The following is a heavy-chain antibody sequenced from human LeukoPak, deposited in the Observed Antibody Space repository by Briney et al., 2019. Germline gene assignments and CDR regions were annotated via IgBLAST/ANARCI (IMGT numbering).Heavy chain of an antibody. D-gene: IGHD3-10*01. J-gene: IGHJ4*02. Sequence: GASVKVSCKASGGTFSSYAISWVRQAPGQGLEWMGRIIPILGIANYAQKFQGRVTITADKSTSTAYMELSSLRSEDTAVYYCARDHSRPSRGVTDWGQGTLVTVSS. CDR2: IIPILGIA. CDR1: GGTFSSYA. V-gene: IGHV1-69*04. CDR3: ARDHSRPSRGVTD.